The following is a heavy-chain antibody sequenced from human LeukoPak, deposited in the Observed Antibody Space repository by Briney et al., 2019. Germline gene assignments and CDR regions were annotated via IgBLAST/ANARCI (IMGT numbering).Heavy chain of an antibody. Sequence: PSETLSLTCVVYGGSFSGYHWSWIRQSPGKGLEWIGEINHRGSTNYNPSLKRRVTMSLDTSKNLFSLKLSSVTAADTAVYYCARGPPYAPGVLDVWGKGTTVTISS. CDR2: INHRGST. CDR1: GGSFSGYH. D-gene: IGHD7-27*01. CDR3: ARGPPYAPGVLDV. V-gene: IGHV4-34*01. J-gene: IGHJ6*04.